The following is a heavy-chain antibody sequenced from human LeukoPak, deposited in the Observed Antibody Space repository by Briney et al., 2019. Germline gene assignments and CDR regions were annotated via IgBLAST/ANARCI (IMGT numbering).Heavy chain of an antibody. D-gene: IGHD1-26*01. Sequence: SETLSLTCAVYGGSFSGYYWSWIRQPPGKGLEWIGEINHSGSTNYNPSLKSRVTISVDTSKNQFSLKLSSVTAADTAVYYCARGVGATRRTFDYWGQGTLVTVSS. CDR2: INHSGST. V-gene: IGHV4-34*01. CDR3: ARGVGATRRTFDY. J-gene: IGHJ4*02. CDR1: GGSFSGYY.